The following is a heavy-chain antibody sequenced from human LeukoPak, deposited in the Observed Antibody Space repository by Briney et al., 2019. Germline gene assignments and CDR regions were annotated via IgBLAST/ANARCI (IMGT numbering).Heavy chain of an antibody. J-gene: IGHJ6*02. CDR3: AKHLTATNTYIFFGLDV. V-gene: IGHV3-9*01. D-gene: IGHD1-26*01. Sequence: PGGSLRLSCAATGFSFKDYGMHWVRQPPGKGQEWVSATNWNGGGTDYADSVKGRFTISRDNAKNSLYLQLSSLRPEDTALYYCAKHLTATNTYIFFGLDVWGQGTSVTVSS. CDR2: TNWNGGGT. CDR1: GFSFKDYG.